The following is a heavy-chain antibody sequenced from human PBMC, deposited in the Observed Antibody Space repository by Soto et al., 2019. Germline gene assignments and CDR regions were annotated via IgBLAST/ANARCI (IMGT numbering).Heavy chain of an antibody. CDR3: ARGAAVGLFDY. J-gene: IGHJ4*02. Sequence: QVQLVQSGAEVKKPGASVKVSCKASGYTFTSYGISWVRQAPGQGLEWMGWISAYNGNTNYAQKLQGRVTMTTDTSTSTGYRELRSLGSDDAAVYCCARGAAVGLFDYWGQGTLVTVSS. CDR2: ISAYNGNT. V-gene: IGHV1-18*01. CDR1: GYTFTSYG. D-gene: IGHD1-26*01.